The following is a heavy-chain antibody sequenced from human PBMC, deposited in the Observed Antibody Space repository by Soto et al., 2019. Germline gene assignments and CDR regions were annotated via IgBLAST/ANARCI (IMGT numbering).Heavy chain of an antibody. Sequence: QITLKESGPTLVKPTQTLTLTCTFSGFSLTTRRVGVGWIRQPPGKALEWLAIIYWDDDKRYTPSLKSRLAITKDTSKNQVVLTMTPLDPVDTATYYCAHVMITFGGVVGLDAFDVWGQGTMVAVSS. V-gene: IGHV2-5*02. J-gene: IGHJ3*01. CDR2: IYWDDDK. D-gene: IGHD3-16*02. CDR1: GFSLTTRRVG. CDR3: AHVMITFGGVVGLDAFDV.